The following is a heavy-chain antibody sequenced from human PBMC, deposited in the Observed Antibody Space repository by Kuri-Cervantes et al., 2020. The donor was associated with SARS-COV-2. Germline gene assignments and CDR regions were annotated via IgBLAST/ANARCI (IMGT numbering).Heavy chain of an antibody. CDR3: ARNSRSSGSEFDY. J-gene: IGHJ4*02. CDR2: ISSTRSTI. CDR1: GFIFNNYA. D-gene: IGHD3-10*01. V-gene: IGHV3-48*04. Sequence: GESLKIPCAGSGFIFNNYALNWVRQAPGGGLEWISYISSTRSTIDYADSVRGRFTISRDNAKSSLFLQMNSLRVEDTAVYYCARNSRSSGSEFDYWGQGTLVTVSS.